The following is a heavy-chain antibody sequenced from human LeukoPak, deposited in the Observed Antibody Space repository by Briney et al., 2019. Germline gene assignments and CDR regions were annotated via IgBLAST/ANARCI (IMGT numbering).Heavy chain of an antibody. J-gene: IGHJ6*02. CDR3: ATDRSQGAYYYGMDV. V-gene: IGHV1-24*01. CDR2: FDPEDGET. D-gene: IGHD3-16*01. Sequence: ASVKVSCKVSGYTLTELSMHWVRQAPGKGLVWMGGFDPEDGETLYAQKFQGRVTMTEDTTTDTAYMELSSLRAEDTAVYYCATDRSQGAYYYGMDVWGQGTTVTVSS. CDR1: GYTLTELS.